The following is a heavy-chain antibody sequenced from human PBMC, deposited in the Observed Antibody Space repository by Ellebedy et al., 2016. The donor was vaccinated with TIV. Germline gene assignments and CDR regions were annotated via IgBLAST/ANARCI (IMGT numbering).Heavy chain of an antibody. V-gene: IGHV5-51*01. D-gene: IGHD3-22*01. CDR2: IYPGDSDT. CDR3: ARREGGYYDSSGYPGGWFDP. Sequence: GESLKISXKGSGYSFTSYWIGWVRQMPGKGLEWMGIIYPGDSDTRYSPSFQGQVTISADKSISTAYLQWSSLKASDTAMYYCARREGGYYDSSGYPGGWFDPWGQGTLVTVSS. CDR1: GYSFTSYW. J-gene: IGHJ5*02.